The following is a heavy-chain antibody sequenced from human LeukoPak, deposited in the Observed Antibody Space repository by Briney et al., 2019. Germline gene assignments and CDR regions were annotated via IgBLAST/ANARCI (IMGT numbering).Heavy chain of an antibody. D-gene: IGHD3-9*01. J-gene: IGHJ4*02. V-gene: IGHV3-21*01. CDR3: ARHDILTGFDY. CDR1: GFIFNNYA. Sequence: PGGSLRLSCAASGFIFNNYAMNWVRQGPGKGLEWVSSISSSSSYIYYADSVKGRFTISRDNAKNSLYLQMNSLRAEDTAVYYCARHDILTGFDYWGQGTLVTVSS. CDR2: ISSSSSYI.